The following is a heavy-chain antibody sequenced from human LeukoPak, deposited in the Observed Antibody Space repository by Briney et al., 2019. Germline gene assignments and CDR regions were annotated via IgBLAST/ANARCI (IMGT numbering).Heavy chain of an antibody. J-gene: IGHJ6*03. V-gene: IGHV4-59*01. CDR2: MQYIGST. Sequence: SETLSLTCTVSGGSISGYYWNWIRQPPGKGLEWIGSMQYIGSTNYNPSLKSRVTTSINMSKNQFSLRVSSVTVADTAVYYCARESTVGYNYMDVWGKGTTVTVSS. D-gene: IGHD1-1*01. CDR3: ARESTVGYNYMDV. CDR1: GGSISGYY.